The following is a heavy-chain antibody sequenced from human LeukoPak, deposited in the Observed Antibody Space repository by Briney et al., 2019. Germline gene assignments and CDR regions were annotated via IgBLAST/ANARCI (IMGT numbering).Heavy chain of an antibody. V-gene: IGHV3-33*01. CDR2: IWYDGSNK. CDR3: ARGRVTMVRGVISYYGMDV. D-gene: IGHD3-10*01. Sequence: GGPLRLSCAASGFTFSSYGMHWVRQAPGKGLEWVAVIWYDGSNKYYADSVKGRFTISRDNSKNTLYLQMNSLRAEDTAVYYCARGRVTMVRGVISYYGMDVWGQGTTVTVSS. CDR1: GFTFSSYG. J-gene: IGHJ6*02.